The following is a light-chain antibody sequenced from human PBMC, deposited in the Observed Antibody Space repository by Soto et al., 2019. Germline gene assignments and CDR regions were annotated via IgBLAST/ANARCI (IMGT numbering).Light chain of an antibody. CDR3: CSYTTSNTRQIV. V-gene: IGLV2-14*01. J-gene: IGLJ1*01. CDR2: DVS. CDR1: SSDVGGYNY. Sequence: QSALTQPASVSGSPGQSITISCTGTSSDVGGYNYVSWYQQHPGKAPKFMIYDVSNRPSGGSNRFSGSKSGNTASLTISGLQAEDEADYYCCSYTTSNTRQIVFGTVPTVTVL.